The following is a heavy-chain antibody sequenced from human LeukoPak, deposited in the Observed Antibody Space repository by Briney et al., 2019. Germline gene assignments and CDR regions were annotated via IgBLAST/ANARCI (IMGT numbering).Heavy chain of an antibody. CDR2: IRSGGST. J-gene: IGHJ3*01. CDR1: GFTFRNYG. Sequence: PGGSLRLSCAASGFTFRNYGMHWVRQAPGKGLEWVTVIRSGGSTVYADSVKGRFTISRDNSKNTLYLQLNSLRAEDTAVYYCAREGSGRTAYNDGLDVWGQGTMVTVSS. V-gene: IGHV3-53*01. CDR3: AREGSGRTAYNDGLDV. D-gene: IGHD3-10*01.